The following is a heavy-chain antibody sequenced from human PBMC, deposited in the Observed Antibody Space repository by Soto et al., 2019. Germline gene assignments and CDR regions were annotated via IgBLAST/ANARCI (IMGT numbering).Heavy chain of an antibody. CDR3: TRKLEASIRLVEWFSYKWFDP. Sequence: SETLSLTCDVHGEALSGYSWSLIRQPPGKGLEWIGEINFRGTTNYHPSLKSRVSMSVDTSKNQISLNMSSVTAADTALYFCTRKLEASIRLVEWFSYKWFDPWGPGTLVTVSS. D-gene: IGHD3-3*01. V-gene: IGHV4-34*01. J-gene: IGHJ5*02. CDR2: INFRGTT. CDR1: GEALSGYS.